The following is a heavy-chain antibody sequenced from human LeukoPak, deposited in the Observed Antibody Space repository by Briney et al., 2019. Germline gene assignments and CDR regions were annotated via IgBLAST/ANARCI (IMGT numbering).Heavy chain of an antibody. CDR1: GGFISSGYYY. J-gene: IGHJ4*02. V-gene: IGHV4-30-4*01. CDR2: IYYSGSTGST. CDR3: ASPRTPYYFDY. Sequence: SETLSVTCTVSGGFISSGYYYWSWIRQSPGKGLEWIGYIYYSGSTGSTNYNPSLESRLTISVDMSRNQFSLRLSSVTAADTAVYFCASPRTPYYFDYWGQGTLVTVSS. D-gene: IGHD2-15*01.